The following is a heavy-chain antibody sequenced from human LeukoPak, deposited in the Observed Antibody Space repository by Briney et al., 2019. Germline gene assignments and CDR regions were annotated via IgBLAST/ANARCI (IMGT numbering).Heavy chain of an antibody. CDR1: GGSFNNYY. V-gene: IGHV4-59*01. Sequence: SETLSLTCTVSGGSFNNYYWSWIRQPPGKGLEWIGYISYTGSTNYSPSFKSRVTISVDRSKNQFSLNLSSVTAADTAMYYCARGRYYYDSSGYPYNWFDPWGQGTLVTVSS. CDR2: ISYTGST. CDR3: ARGRYYYDSSGYPYNWFDP. D-gene: IGHD3-22*01. J-gene: IGHJ5*02.